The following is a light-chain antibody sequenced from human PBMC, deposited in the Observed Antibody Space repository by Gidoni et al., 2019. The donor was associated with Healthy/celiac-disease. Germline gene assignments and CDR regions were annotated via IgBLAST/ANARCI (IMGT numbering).Light chain of an antibody. V-gene: IGKV3-20*01. CDR1: QSVSSSY. J-gene: IGKJ3*01. CDR3: QQYGSSLLT. Sequence: EIVLTQSPGTLSLSPGESATLSCSASQSVSSSYLAWYQQKPGQAPRLLIYGASSRATGIPDRFSGSGSGTDFTLTISRLEPEDFAVYYCQQYGSSLLTFGPXTKVDIK. CDR2: GAS.